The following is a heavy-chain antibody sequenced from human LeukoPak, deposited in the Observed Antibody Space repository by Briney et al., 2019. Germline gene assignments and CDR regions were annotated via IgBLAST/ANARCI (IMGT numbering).Heavy chain of an antibody. D-gene: IGHD2-15*01. CDR2: IYPGDSDP. J-gene: IGHJ4*02. CDR1: GYTFTTYW. CDR3: ARRVGYCSGGSCYSDCFDY. Sequence: PGESLKISCKGSGYTFTTYWIGWVRQMPGKGLEWMGIIYPGDSDPRYSPSFQGQVTISADKSISTAYLQWSSLKASDTAMYYCARRVGYCSGGSCYSDCFDYWGQGTLVTVSS. V-gene: IGHV5-51*01.